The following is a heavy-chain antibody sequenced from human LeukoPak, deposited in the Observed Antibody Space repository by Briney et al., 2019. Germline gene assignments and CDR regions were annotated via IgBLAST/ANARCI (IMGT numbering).Heavy chain of an antibody. CDR1: GYTFTGYY. Sequence: ASVKVSCKASGYTFTGYYMHWVRQAPGQGLEWMGWINPNSGGTNYAQKFQGRVTMTRDTSISTAYMELSRLRSDDTAVYYCARASGWQYYYYMDVWGKGTTVTISS. J-gene: IGHJ6*03. CDR2: INPNSGGT. D-gene: IGHD6-25*01. V-gene: IGHV1-2*02. CDR3: ARASGWQYYYYMDV.